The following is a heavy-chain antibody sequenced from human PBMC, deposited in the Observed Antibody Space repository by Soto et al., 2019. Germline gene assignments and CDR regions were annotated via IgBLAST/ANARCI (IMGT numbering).Heavy chain of an antibody. V-gene: IGHV1-69*02. CDR1: GDTFNFYT. D-gene: IGHD3-10*01. Sequence: EASVKVSCKASGDTFNFYTINWVRQAPGLRLEWMGRFNPILSMSNSALRFQGRVTLTADKSTSTAYMLLSSLRSDDTAVYYCATSFGSGYRAFDYWGQGVLVTVSS. CDR3: ATSFGSGYRAFDY. J-gene: IGHJ4*02. CDR2: FNPILSMS.